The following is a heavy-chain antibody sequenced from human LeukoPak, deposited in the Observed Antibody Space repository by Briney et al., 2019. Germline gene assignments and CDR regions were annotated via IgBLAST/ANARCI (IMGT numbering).Heavy chain of an antibody. V-gene: IGHV1-69*13. J-gene: IGHJ6*02. CDR1: GGTFSSHA. CDR2: IIPIFGTA. Sequence: PGASVKVSCTASGGTFSSHAISWVRQAPGQGLEWMGGIIPIFGTANYAQKFQGRVTITADESTSTAYMELSSLRSEDTAVYYCARDEGIAGATTGRYYYYYGMDVWGQGTTVTVSS. CDR3: ARDEGIAGATTGRYYYYYGMDV. D-gene: IGHD1-26*01.